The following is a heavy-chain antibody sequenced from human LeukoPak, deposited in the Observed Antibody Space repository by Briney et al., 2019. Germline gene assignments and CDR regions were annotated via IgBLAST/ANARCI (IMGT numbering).Heavy chain of an antibody. CDR3: AKSMGAIDHDY. CDR2: ISYDGSNQ. D-gene: IGHD1-26*01. J-gene: IGHJ4*02. V-gene: IGHV3-30*18. CDR1: GFTFSSYG. Sequence: GGSLRLSCAASGFTFSSYGMHWVRQAPGKGLEWVAVISYDGSNQYYADSVKGRFTISRDNSKNTLYVQMNSLRAEDTAVYYCAKSMGAIDHDYWGQGTLVTVSS.